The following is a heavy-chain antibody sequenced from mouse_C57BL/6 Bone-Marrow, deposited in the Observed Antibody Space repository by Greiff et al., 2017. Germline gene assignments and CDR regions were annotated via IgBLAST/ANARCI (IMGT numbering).Heavy chain of an antibody. CDR3: ARLITTVVGGYFDV. CDR2: INSDGGST. CDR1: EYEFPSHD. D-gene: IGHD1-1*01. V-gene: IGHV5-2*01. J-gene: IGHJ1*03. Sequence: EVKLMESGGGLAQPGESLKLSCESNEYEFPSHDMSWVRTTPEKRLELVAAINSDGGSTYYPDTMERRFIISRDNTKKTLYLQMSSLRSEDTALYYCARLITTVVGGYFDVWGTGTTVTVSS.